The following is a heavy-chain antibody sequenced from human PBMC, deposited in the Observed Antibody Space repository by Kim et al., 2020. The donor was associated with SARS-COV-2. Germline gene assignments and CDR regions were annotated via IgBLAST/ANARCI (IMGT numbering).Heavy chain of an antibody. CDR3: ATGGDSWSGYYYFDY. Sequence: KFQGRVTMTEETATDTAYMELSSLRSEDTAVYYCATGGDSWSGYYYFDYWGQGTLVTVSS. D-gene: IGHD3-3*01. V-gene: IGHV1-24*01. J-gene: IGHJ4*02.